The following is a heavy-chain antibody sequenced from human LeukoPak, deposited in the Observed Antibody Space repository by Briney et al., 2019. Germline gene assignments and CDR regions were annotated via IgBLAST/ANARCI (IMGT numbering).Heavy chain of an antibody. Sequence: PGRSLRLSCAASGFTFSSYAMHWVSQAPGKGLEWVAVISYDGSNKYYADSVKGRFTISRDNSKNTLYLQMNSLRAEDTAVYYCARDVSAVLGGGYFDYWGQGTLVTVSS. J-gene: IGHJ4*02. V-gene: IGHV3-30-3*01. D-gene: IGHD2-8*02. CDR3: ARDVSAVLGGGYFDY. CDR2: ISYDGSNK. CDR1: GFTFSSYA.